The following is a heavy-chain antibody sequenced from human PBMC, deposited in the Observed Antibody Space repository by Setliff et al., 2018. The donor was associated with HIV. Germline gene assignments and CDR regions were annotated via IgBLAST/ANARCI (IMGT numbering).Heavy chain of an antibody. Sequence: PSETLSLTCAVSGYSISSGYYWGWIRQPPGKGLEWIGSIYLSGGTYYNPSLKSRVTITVDTSKNQFSLKLSSVTAADTAVYYCARATFSSSWYPFDGFDIWGQGTMVTVSS. CDR2: IYLSGGT. J-gene: IGHJ3*02. CDR1: GYSISSGYY. V-gene: IGHV4-38-2*01. D-gene: IGHD6-13*01. CDR3: ARATFSSSWYPFDGFDI.